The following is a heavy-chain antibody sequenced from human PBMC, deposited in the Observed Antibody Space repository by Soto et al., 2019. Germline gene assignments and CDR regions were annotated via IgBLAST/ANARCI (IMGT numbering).Heavy chain of an antibody. D-gene: IGHD5-18*01. J-gene: IGHJ4*02. V-gene: IGHV3-74*03. Sequence: GGSLRLSCAASGFTFSNFWMHWVRQAPGKGLVWVSRIYSDGSGTMYADSVKGRFTISRDNAKSTLYLQMNSLRAEDAAVYYCATLNSFGSDYWGRGTLVTVSS. CDR1: GFTFSNFW. CDR3: ATLNSFGSDY. CDR2: IYSDGSGT.